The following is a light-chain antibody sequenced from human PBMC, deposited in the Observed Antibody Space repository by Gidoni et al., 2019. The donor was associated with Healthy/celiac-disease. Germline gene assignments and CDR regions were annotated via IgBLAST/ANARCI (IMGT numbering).Light chain of an antibody. CDR2: WAS. V-gene: IGKV4-1*01. J-gene: IGKJ4*01. CDR1: QSVLYSSNNTHY. Sequence: DIVLTQSPDSLAVSLGERATINCKSRQSVLYSSNNTHYLAWYQQKPGQPPKLLIYWASTRESGVPDRFSGSGSGTDFTLTISSLQAEDVAVYYCQQYYSTPLTFXGXTKVEIK. CDR3: QQYYSTPLT.